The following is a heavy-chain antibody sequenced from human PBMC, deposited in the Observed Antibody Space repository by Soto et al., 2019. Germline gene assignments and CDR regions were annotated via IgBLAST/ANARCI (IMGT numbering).Heavy chain of an antibody. D-gene: IGHD6-13*01. CDR3: ARGKAAAGTGWFDP. Sequence: QVQLQESGPGLVKPSETLSLTCTVSGGSISSYYWSWIRQPPGKVLEWIGYIYYSGSTNYNPSLKSLVTISVDTSKDQFSLKLSSVTVADTAVYDCARGKAAAGTGWFDPWGQGTLVTVSS. CDR2: IYYSGST. CDR1: GGSISSYY. V-gene: IGHV4-59*01. J-gene: IGHJ5*02.